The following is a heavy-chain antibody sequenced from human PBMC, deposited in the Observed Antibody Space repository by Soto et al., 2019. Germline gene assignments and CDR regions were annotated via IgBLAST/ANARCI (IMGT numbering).Heavy chain of an antibody. Sequence: QVQLQQWGAGLLRPSETLSLICAAYGGPFGGYYWSWIRQPPGKGLEWIGEINQSGSGTYNPSLPSRVTISLDRSNNQFSLKMNSVTAADTAVYYCATAGGGRNYYSYGMDVWGRGTTVSVSS. CDR3: ATAGGGRNYYSYGMDV. V-gene: IGHV4-34*01. CDR2: INQSGSG. J-gene: IGHJ6*02. CDR1: GGPFGGYY. D-gene: IGHD3-10*01.